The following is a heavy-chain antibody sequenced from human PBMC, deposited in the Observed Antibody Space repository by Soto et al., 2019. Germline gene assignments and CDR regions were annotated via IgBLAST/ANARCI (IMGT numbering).Heavy chain of an antibody. Sequence: SETLSLTCTVSGGSISTSTYYWGWIRQPPGKGLEWIGSIYYSGSTYYNPSLKSRVTISVDTSKNQFSLKLSSVTAADTAVYYCARDILLSFGEFYRGQGTLVT. CDR2: IYYSGST. CDR1: GGSISTSTYY. CDR3: ARDILLSFGEFY. D-gene: IGHD3-10*01. J-gene: IGHJ4*02. V-gene: IGHV4-39*02.